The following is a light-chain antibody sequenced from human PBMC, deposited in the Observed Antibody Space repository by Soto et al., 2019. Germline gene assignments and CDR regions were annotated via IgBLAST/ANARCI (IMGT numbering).Light chain of an antibody. J-gene: IGKJ5*01. CDR1: QSVSSY. CDR2: DAS. Sequence: EIVLTQSPATLSLSPGERATLSCRASQSVSSYLAWYQQKPGQAPRLLIYDASNRGTGIPARFSGSGSGTDFTLTISSLEPEDFAVYYCQQRSNWLITFGQGTRLEIK. V-gene: IGKV3-11*01. CDR3: QQRSNWLIT.